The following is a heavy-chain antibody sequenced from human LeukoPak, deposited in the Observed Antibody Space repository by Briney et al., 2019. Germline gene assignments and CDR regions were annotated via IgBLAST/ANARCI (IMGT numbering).Heavy chain of an antibody. J-gene: IGHJ4*02. CDR2: IKSKTDGETT. Sequence: GGSLRLSCGASGFIFSNTWMSWVRQAPGKGLEWVGRIKSKTDGETTDYAAPVKDRFTISRDDSKNTLYLQMNSLKIEDTAVYYCTTSGFFDYLGQGTLVTVSS. CDR1: GFIFSNTW. D-gene: IGHD6-25*01. CDR3: TTSGFFDY. V-gene: IGHV3-15*01.